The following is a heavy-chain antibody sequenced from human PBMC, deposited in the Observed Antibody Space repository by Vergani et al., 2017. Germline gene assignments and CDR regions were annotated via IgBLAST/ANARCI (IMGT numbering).Heavy chain of an antibody. CDR1: GYTFTGYY. J-gene: IGHJ3*02. CDR3: AREGYCTNCVCSYAFDI. D-gene: IGHD2-8*01. V-gene: IGHV1-2*02. Sequence: QVQLVQSGAEVKKPGASVKVSCKASGYTFTGYYMHWVRQAPGQGLEWMGWIKPNSGGTTYAQKFQGRVTMTMDTSISTAYMELSRLRSDDTAVYYCAREGYCTNCVCSYAFDIWGQGTMVTGSS. CDR2: IKPNSGGT.